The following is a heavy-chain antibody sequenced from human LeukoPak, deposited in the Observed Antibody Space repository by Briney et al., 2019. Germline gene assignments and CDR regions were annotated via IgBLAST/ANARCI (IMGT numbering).Heavy chain of an antibody. CDR2: ISWNSGSI. CDR1: GFTFDDYA. V-gene: IGHV3-9*03. J-gene: IGHJ3*02. D-gene: IGHD1-26*01. CDR3: AKLGSNAFDI. Sequence: GGSLRLSCPASGFTFDDYAMHWVRQAPGKGLEWVSGISWNSGSIGYADSVKGRFTISRDNAKNSLYLQMNSLRAEDMALYYCAKLGSNAFDIWGQGTMVTVSS.